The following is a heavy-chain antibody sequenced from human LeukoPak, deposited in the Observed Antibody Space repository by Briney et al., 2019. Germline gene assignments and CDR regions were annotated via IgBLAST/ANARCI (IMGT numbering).Heavy chain of an antibody. CDR2: IYYSGST. Sequence: SETLSLTCTVSGGSISSYYWSWIRQPPGKGLEWIGYIYYSGSTNYNPSLKSRVTISVDTSKNQFSLKLSSVTAADTAVYYCARAVGAIRIYYFDYWGQGTLVTVSS. CDR3: ARAVGAIRIYYFDY. CDR1: GGSISSYY. D-gene: IGHD1-26*01. V-gene: IGHV4-59*12. J-gene: IGHJ4*02.